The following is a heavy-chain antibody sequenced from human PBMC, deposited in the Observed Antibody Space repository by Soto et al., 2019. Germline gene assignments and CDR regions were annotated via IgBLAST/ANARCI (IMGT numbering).Heavy chain of an antibody. D-gene: IGHD6-13*01. J-gene: IGHJ6*02. CDR1: GGAISRYY. Sequence: SETLSLTCTVSGGAISRYYWSWIRQPAGKGLEGIGRIYTSGSTNYNPALKSRGTMAGDTSKNQVSLKLSSVTAADTAVYYSARAKRSRWYSRSPYFYGMDVWGQGTTVTVSS. CDR2: IYTSGST. CDR3: ARAKRSRWYSRSPYFYGMDV. V-gene: IGHV4-4*07.